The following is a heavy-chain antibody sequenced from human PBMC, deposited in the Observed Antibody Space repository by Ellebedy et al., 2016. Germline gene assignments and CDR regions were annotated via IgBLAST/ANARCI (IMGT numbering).Heavy chain of an antibody. V-gene: IGHV1-46*01. CDR1: GYTFTTYY. CDR2: INPSGGST. CDR3: AKGLYGGQPEGDS. Sequence: ASVKVSCKASGYTFTTYYMHWVRQAPGQGPEWMGIINPSGGSTVYAQNFQGRVTLTTDTSTNTAYLELRSLTFDDTAMYYCAKGLYGGQPEGDSWGQGTLVTVSS. D-gene: IGHD4-23*01. J-gene: IGHJ5*01.